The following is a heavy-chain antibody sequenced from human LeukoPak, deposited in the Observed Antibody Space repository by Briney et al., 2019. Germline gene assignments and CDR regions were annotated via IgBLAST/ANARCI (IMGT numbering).Heavy chain of an antibody. J-gene: IGHJ4*01. V-gene: IGHV3-74*01. D-gene: IGHD3-22*01. CDR3: ARGPGSSGGAYVGDY. CDR2: IDGNGNNK. Sequence: PGGSLRLSCAASGFTFSNHWMHWVRQVPGKGLVWVSRIDGNGNNKNYAESVKGRFSISRDNAKSTLYLQMNSLRAEDTAVYYCARGPGSSGGAYVGDYWGHGTLVTVSS. CDR1: GFTFSNHW.